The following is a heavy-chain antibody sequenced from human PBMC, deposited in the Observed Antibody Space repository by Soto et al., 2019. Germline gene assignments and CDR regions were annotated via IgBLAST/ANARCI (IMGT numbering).Heavy chain of an antibody. D-gene: IGHD2-21*02. CDR1: GFTFDDYG. J-gene: IGHJ3*02. CDR2: INWNGGST. Sequence: PGGSLRLSCAASGFTFDDYGMSWVRQAPGKGLEWVSGINWNGGSTGYADSVKGRFTISRDNAKNSLYLQMNSLRAEDTALYYCARALGVVVTAKETDAFDIWGQGTMVTVSS. V-gene: IGHV3-20*04. CDR3: ARALGVVVTAKETDAFDI.